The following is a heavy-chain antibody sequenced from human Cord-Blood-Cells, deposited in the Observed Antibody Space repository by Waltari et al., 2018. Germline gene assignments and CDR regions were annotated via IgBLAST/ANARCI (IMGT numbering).Heavy chain of an antibody. CDR3: ARNHRWTYSLTNRFDY. CDR2: INHSGST. Sequence: QVQLQQWGAGLLKPSETLSLTCAVYGGSFSGYYWSWIRQHPGKGLEWIGEINHSGSTNSNPSLKSRVTISVDTSKNQFSLKLSSVTAADTAVYYCARNHRWTYSLTNRFDYWGQGTLVTVSS. V-gene: IGHV4-34*01. J-gene: IGHJ4*02. CDR1: GGSFSGYY. D-gene: IGHD2-21*01.